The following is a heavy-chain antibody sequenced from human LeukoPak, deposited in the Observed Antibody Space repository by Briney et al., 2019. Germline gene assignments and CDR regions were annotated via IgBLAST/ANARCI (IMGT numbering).Heavy chain of an antibody. CDR1: GGSFSGYY. J-gene: IGHJ5*02. Sequence: PSETLSLTCAVYGGSFSGYYWSWIRQPPGKGLEWIGYIYYSGSTNYNPSLKSRVTISVDTSKNQFSLKLSSVTAADTAVYYCARQDYYDSSGYCWYNWFDPWGQGTLVTVSS. D-gene: IGHD3-22*01. CDR2: IYYSGST. V-gene: IGHV4-59*08. CDR3: ARQDYYDSSGYCWYNWFDP.